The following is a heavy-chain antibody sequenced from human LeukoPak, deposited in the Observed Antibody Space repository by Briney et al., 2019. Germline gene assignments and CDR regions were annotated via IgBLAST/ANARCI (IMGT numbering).Heavy chain of an antibody. J-gene: IGHJ4*02. CDR2: IFYSGNT. Sequence: SETLSLTCTVSGVSISSYYWSWIRQPPGKGLEWIGYIFYSGNTIYNPSLKSRVTISVDTSKNHFSLRLRSVTAADTAVYYCARLAAISGSDYPDDWGQGTLVTVCS. D-gene: IGHD1-26*01. CDR3: ARLAAISGSDYPDD. CDR1: GVSISSYY. V-gene: IGHV4-59*08.